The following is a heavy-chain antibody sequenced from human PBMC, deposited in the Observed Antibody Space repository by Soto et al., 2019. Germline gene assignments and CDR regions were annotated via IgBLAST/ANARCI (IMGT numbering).Heavy chain of an antibody. CDR1: GGTFSSYT. Sequence: SVKVSCKASGGTFSSYTISWVRQAPGQGLEWMGRIIPILGIANYAQKFQGRVTITADKSTSTAYMELSSLRSEDTAVYYCARAPKRYNWFDPWGQGTLVTVSS. V-gene: IGHV1-69*02. CDR3: ARAPKRYNWFDP. J-gene: IGHJ5*02. CDR2: IIPILGIA.